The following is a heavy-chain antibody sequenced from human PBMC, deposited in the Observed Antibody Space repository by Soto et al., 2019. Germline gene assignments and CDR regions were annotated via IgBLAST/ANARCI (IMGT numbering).Heavy chain of an antibody. V-gene: IGHV2-5*01. D-gene: IGHD4-17*01. Sequence: QITLKESGPTLVKPTQTLTLTCTFSGFSLTTSGAGVGWIRQSPGKALEWLALIYWNDDKRYSPSLNNRLASTKDTSKNQVVLIMTNMDPVDTATYYCAHRGYGDYPRDNWFDPWGQGALVIVSS. CDR1: GFSLTTSGAG. CDR2: IYWNDDK. J-gene: IGHJ5*02. CDR3: AHRGYGDYPRDNWFDP.